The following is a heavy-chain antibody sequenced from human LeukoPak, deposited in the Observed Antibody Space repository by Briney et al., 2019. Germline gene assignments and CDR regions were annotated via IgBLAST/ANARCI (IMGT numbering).Heavy chain of an antibody. Sequence: SETLSLTCTVSGGSISSYYWSWIRQPPGKGLEWIGYIYYSGSTNYNPSLKSRVTISVDTSKNQFSLKLSSVTAADTAVYYCARLGYYDSSGYYPGYYYYGMDVWGQGTTVTVSS. CDR1: GGSISSYY. D-gene: IGHD3-22*01. CDR3: ARLGYYDSSGYYPGYYYYGMDV. CDR2: IYYSGST. J-gene: IGHJ6*02. V-gene: IGHV4-59*01.